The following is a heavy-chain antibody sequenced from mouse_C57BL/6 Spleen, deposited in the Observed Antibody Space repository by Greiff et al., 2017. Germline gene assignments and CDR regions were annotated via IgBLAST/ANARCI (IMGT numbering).Heavy chain of an antibody. D-gene: IGHD2-3*01. Sequence: QVQLQQPGAELVRPGSSVKLSCKASGYTFTSYWMHWVKQRPIQGLEWIGNIDPSDSETHYNQKFKDKATLTVDKSSSTAYMQLSSLTSEDSAVYYGAREGLLTLFDYWGQGTTLTVSS. CDR2: IDPSDSET. CDR3: AREGLLTLFDY. CDR1: GYTFTSYW. V-gene: IGHV1-52*01. J-gene: IGHJ2*01.